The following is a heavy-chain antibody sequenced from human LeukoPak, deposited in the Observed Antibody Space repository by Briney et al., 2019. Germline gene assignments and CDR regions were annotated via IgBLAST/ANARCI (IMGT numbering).Heavy chain of an antibody. CDR3: ARGRAAADDFDL. CDR2: VNTYKGDT. Sequence: GASVKVSCKTSGYTFNTYSINWVRQAPGQGLVWLGWVNTYKGDTKYTQKFQGRVTLTTDPSTSTVYMELTNLRSDDTAMYCCARGRAAADDFDLWGQGTLVTVSS. CDR1: GYTFNTYS. D-gene: IGHD6-13*01. V-gene: IGHV1-18*01. J-gene: IGHJ4*02.